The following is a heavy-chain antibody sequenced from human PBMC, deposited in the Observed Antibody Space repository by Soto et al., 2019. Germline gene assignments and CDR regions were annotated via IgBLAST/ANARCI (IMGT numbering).Heavy chain of an antibody. CDR2: IKQDGSEK. D-gene: IGHD5-12*01. CDR3: ARRSYSGYEGELDY. CDR1: GFTFSSYW. V-gene: IGHV3-7*01. J-gene: IGHJ4*02. Sequence: EVQLVESGGGLVQPGGSLRLSCAASGFTFSSYWMSWVRQAPGKGLEWVANIKQDGSEKYYVDSVKGRFTISRDNAKNSLYLQMNSLRAEDTAVYYCARRSYSGYEGELDYWGQGTLVTVSS.